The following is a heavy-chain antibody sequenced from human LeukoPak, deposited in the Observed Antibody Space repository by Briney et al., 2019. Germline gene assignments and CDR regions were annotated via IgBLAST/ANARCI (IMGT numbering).Heavy chain of an antibody. J-gene: IGHJ4*02. CDR2: IYYSGST. D-gene: IGHD3-3*01. Sequence: ASETLSLTCTVSGGSISSRSYNWGWIRQPPGKGLEWIGSIYYSGSTYYSPSLKSRVTISVDTSKNQFSLKLSSVTAADTAVYYCARLANFRSGFPYFDYWGQGTLVTVSS. CDR1: GGSISSRSYN. CDR3: ARLANFRSGFPYFDY. V-gene: IGHV4-39*01.